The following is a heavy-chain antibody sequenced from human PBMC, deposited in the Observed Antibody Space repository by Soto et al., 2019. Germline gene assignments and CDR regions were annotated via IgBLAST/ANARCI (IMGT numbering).Heavy chain of an antibody. Sequence: SETLSLTCTVSGGSISSYYWSWIRQPPGKGLEWIGYIYYSGSTNYNPSLKSRVTISVDTSKNQFSLKLSSVTAADTAVYYCARDLRLVGTFDSYYYGMDVWGQGTTVTVSS. V-gene: IGHV4-59*01. CDR2: IYYSGST. J-gene: IGHJ6*02. CDR1: GGSISSYY. CDR3: ARDLRLVGTFDSYYYGMDV. D-gene: IGHD3-9*01.